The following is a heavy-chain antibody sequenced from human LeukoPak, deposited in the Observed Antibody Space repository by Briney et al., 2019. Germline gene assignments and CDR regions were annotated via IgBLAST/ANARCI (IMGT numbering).Heavy chain of an antibody. D-gene: IGHD3-16*01. V-gene: IGHV1-2*04. CDR1: GYTFTAYY. CDR2: INPNSGDT. J-gene: IGHJ4*02. CDR3: ARDRGPQWWGSFDY. Sequence: GASVKVSCKASGYTFTAYYMHWVRQAPGQGLEWMGWINPNSGDTNLAQKFQGWVTMTRDTSIGTAYLELSRLTSDDTAVYYCARDRGPQWWGSFDYWGQGTLVTVSS.